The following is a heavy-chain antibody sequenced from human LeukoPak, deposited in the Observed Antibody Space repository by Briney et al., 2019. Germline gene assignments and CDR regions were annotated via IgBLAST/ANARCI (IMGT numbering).Heavy chain of an antibody. J-gene: IGHJ4*02. V-gene: IGHV4-34*01. D-gene: IGHD3-10*01. Sequence: SETLSLTCAIYGGSFSGYSWTWIRQPPGKGLEWIGEFSHSGFPVYNPSLGGRVTISIDASKNQFSLMLTSVTAADTAVYYCARGYGSGSYNNFNQWGQGLLVAVSS. CDR2: FSHSGFP. CDR1: GGSFSGYS. CDR3: ARGYGSGSYNNFNQ.